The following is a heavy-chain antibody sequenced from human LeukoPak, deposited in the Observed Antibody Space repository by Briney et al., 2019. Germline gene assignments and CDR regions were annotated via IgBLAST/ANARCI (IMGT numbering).Heavy chain of an antibody. J-gene: IGHJ4*02. CDR3: APLGESSGYYPDYFDY. CDR1: GFTFSSYS. D-gene: IGHD3-22*01. V-gene: IGHV3-21*01. Sequence: GGSLRLSCAASGFTFSSYSMNWVRQAPGKGLEWVSSISSSSSYIYYADSVKGRFTISRDNAKNSLYLQMNSLRAEDTAVYYCAPLGESSGYYPDYFDYWGQGTLVTVSS. CDR2: ISSSSSYI.